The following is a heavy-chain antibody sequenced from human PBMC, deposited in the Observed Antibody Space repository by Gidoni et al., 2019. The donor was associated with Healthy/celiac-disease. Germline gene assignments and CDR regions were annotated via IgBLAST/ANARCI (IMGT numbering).Heavy chain of an antibody. CDR2: IYYSGST. CDR1: GGSISRSSYY. Sequence: QLPLQESGPGLVKPSETLSLNCTVSGGSISRSSYYWGWIRQPPGKGLEWIGSIYYSGSTYYKPSIKSRVTISVDTSKNQFALKLSSVTAADTAVYYGASLSGYTAFDIWGQGTMGTVSS. D-gene: IGHD5-12*01. J-gene: IGHJ3*02. CDR3: ASLSGYTAFDI. V-gene: IGHV4-39*01.